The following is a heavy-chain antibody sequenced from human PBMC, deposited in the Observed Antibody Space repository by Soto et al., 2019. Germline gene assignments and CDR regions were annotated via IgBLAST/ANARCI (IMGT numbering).Heavy chain of an antibody. CDR1: GFTFDDYA. J-gene: IGHJ4*02. CDR3: AKSAVTTGFFSFDY. Sequence: EVQLVESGGGLVQPGRSLRLSCAASGFTFDDYAMHWVRQAPGKGLEWVSIISWNSGTIGYEDSVKGRFTISRDNAKNSLYLQMNSLRAADTALYYCAKSAVTTGFFSFDYWGQGTLVTVSS. D-gene: IGHD4-17*01. V-gene: IGHV3-9*01. CDR2: ISWNSGTI.